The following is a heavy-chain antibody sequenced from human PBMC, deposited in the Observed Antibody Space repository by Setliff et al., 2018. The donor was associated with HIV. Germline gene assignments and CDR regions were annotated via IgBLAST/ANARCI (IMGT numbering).Heavy chain of an antibody. Sequence: SETLSLTCTVSGGSISSGGYYWSWIRQHPEKGLEWIGYVYYNGDTYYNPSLKSRVTLSVDTSKNQFSLNLSSVTAADTAVYYCARAPGVTPFDHWGPGTLVTRLL. CDR1: GGSISSGGYY. J-gene: IGHJ4*02. V-gene: IGHV4-31*03. CDR3: ARAPGVTPFDH. D-gene: IGHD2-21*02. CDR2: VYYNGDT.